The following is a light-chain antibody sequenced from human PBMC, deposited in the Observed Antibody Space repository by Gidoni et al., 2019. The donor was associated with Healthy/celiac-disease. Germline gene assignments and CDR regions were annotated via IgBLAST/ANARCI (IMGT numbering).Light chain of an antibody. CDR3: MQALQPRVT. V-gene: IGKV2-28*01. Sequence: DIVMPQSPLSLPVTPGEPASISCRSSQSLLHSNGYNYLDWYLQKPGQSPQLLSDLGSNRASGVPDRFSGSGSGTDFTLKSSRVEAEDVGVYYCMQALQPRVTCGQETRLEIK. J-gene: IGKJ5*01. CDR1: QSLLHSNGYNY. CDR2: LGS.